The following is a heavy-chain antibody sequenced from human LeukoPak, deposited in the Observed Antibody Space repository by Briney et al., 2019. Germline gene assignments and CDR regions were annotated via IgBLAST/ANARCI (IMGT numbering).Heavy chain of an antibody. CDR3: ASTSTTVVSDAFDI. D-gene: IGHD4-23*01. CDR1: GDSVSSNSAA. V-gene: IGHV6-1*01. CDR2: TYYRPKWYN. Sequence: SQTLSLTCAISGDSVSSNSAAWNWIRQSPSRGLEWLGRTYYRPKWYNDYAVSVKSRITINPDTSKNQFSLQLNSVTPEDTAVYYCASTSTTVVSDAFDIWGQGTMVTVSS. J-gene: IGHJ3*02.